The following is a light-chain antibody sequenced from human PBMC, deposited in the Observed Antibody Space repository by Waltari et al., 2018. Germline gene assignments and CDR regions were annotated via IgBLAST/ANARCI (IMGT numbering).Light chain of an antibody. V-gene: IGKV3-11*01. CDR2: DAS. CDR3: QQSYSTPPT. Sequence: EIVLTQSPATLSLSPGERATLSCRACQSVSSYLAWYQQKPGQAPRLLIYDASNRATGIPARFSGSGSGTDFTLTISSLQPEDFATYYCQQSYSTPPTFGQGTKLEIK. J-gene: IGKJ2*01. CDR1: QSVSSY.